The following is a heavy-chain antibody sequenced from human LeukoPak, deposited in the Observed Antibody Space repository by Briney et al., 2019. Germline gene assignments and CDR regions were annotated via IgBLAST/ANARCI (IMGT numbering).Heavy chain of an antibody. V-gene: IGHV1-2*02. CDR2: INPNSGGT. Sequence: AAVKVSCKASGYTFTSYDINWVRQATGQGLEWMGWINPNSGGTNYAQKFQGRVTMTRDTSISTAYMELSRLRSDDTAVYYCAIFFYYGSGSYYNVSVYWGQGTLVTVSS. CDR3: AIFFYYGSGSYYNVSVY. J-gene: IGHJ4*02. CDR1: GYTFTSYD. D-gene: IGHD3-10*01.